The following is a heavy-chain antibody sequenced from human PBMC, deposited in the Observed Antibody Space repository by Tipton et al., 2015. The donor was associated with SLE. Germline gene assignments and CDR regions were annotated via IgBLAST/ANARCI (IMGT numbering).Heavy chain of an antibody. D-gene: IGHD2-15*01. CDR2: INHSGST. CDR1: GGSISSGDYY. V-gene: IGHV4-30-4*08. J-gene: IGHJ3*02. CDR3: AGSSDAFDI. Sequence: TLSLTCTVSGGSISSGDYYWSWIRQPPGKGLEWIGEINHSGSTNYNPSLKSRVTISVDTSKNQFSLKLSSVTAADTAVYYCAGSSDAFDIWGQGTMVTVSS.